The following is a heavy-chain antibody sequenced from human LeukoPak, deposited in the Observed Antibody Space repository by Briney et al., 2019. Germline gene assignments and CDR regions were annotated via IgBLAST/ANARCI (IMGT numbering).Heavy chain of an antibody. D-gene: IGHD3-22*01. V-gene: IGHV3-21*01. CDR3: VRLRRNTDSSGYYYYYDY. CDR2: INKGATHM. CDR1: QFSFSSYS. Sequence: TGGSLRLSCEASQFSFSSYSFNWVRQAPGQGLEWVSSINKGATHMYYADSMKGRFTVSRDDAKNSLYLQMNSLRAEDTAVYYCVRLRRNTDSSGYYYYYDYWGRGTQVTVSS. J-gene: IGHJ4*02.